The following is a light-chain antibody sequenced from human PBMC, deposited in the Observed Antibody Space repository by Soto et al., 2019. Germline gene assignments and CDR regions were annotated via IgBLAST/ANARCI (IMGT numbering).Light chain of an antibody. CDR3: QQYNNWPLT. Sequence: EIVMTQSPATLSVSPGERATLSCRASQSVSSNLAWYQQKPGQAPRLLIYGASTRATGIPARFSGSGSGTAFTITISRLQSEDFAVYSCQQYNNWPLTFGGGTKVEIK. J-gene: IGKJ4*01. CDR2: GAS. CDR1: QSVSSN. V-gene: IGKV3-15*01.